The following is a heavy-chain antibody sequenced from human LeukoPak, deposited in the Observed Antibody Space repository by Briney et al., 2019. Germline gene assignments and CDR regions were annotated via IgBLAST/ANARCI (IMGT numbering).Heavy chain of an antibody. CDR2: IIPIFGTA. CDR1: GGTFSSYA. D-gene: IGHD4-17*01. Sequence: AASVKVSCKASGGTFSSYAISWVRQAPGQGLEWMGGIIPIFGTANYAQKFQGRVTITADESTSTAYMELSSLRSEDTAVYYCARASDYGDYPDAFDIWGQGTMVTVSS. CDR3: ARASDYGDYPDAFDI. V-gene: IGHV1-69*13. J-gene: IGHJ3*02.